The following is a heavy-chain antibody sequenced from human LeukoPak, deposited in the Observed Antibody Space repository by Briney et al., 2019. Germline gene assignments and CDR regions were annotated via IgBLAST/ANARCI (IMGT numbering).Heavy chain of an antibody. CDR1: EYTFTGYY. CDR3: AGQKDPRPIDY. CDR2: INPNSGGT. J-gene: IGHJ4*02. V-gene: IGHV1-2*02. Sequence: ASVKVSCKASEYTFTGYYMHWVRQAPGQGLEWMGWINPNSGGTNYAQKFQGRVTMTRDTSIATAYMELNELTSDDTAVYYCAGQKDPRPIDYWGQGTLVTVSS.